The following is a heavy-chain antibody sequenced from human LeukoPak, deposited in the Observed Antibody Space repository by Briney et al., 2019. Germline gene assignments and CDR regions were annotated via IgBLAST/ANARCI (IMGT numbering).Heavy chain of an antibody. CDR3: AELGITMIGGV. J-gene: IGHJ6*04. V-gene: IGHV3-48*03. D-gene: IGHD3-10*02. CDR2: ISSSDSTI. Sequence: HPWGSLRLSCAASGFTFSSYEMNWVRQAPGKGLEWVSYISSSDSTIYYADSVKGRFTISRDNAKNSLYLQMNSLRAEHTAVYYCAELGITMIGGVWGKGTTVTISS. CDR1: GFTFSSYE.